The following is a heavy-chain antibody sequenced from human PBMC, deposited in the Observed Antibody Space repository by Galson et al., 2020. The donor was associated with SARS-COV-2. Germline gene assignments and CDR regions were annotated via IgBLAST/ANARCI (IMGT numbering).Heavy chain of an antibody. D-gene: IGHD2-21*02. V-gene: IGHV3-11*01. J-gene: IGHJ1*01. CDR1: GFIFSDYY. Sequence: GGSLLSCAASGFIFSDYYMSWIRQAPGKGLEWISYISSSGYTTYYADSVKGRFTISRDNAQKSVYLQMNNLRADDTAVYYCARGSYCGGDCYPEYFQHWGQGTLATVSS. CDR2: ISSSGYTT. CDR3: ARGSYCGGDCYPEYFQH.